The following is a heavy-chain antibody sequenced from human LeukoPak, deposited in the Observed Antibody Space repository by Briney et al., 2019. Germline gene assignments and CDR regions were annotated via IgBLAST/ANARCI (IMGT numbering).Heavy chain of an antibody. D-gene: IGHD3-16*01. V-gene: IGHV3-30*02. CDR2: IRFDGSNK. CDR1: GFTFSSYG. CDR3: AKVAPYMITFGGVSIDYYYYYMDV. Sequence: GGSLRLSCAASGFTFSSYGMHWVRQAPGKGLEWVAFIRFDGSNKYYADSVKGRFTISRDNSKNTLYLQMNSLRAEDTAVYYCAKVAPYMITFGGVSIDYYYYYMDVWGKGTTVTISS. J-gene: IGHJ6*03.